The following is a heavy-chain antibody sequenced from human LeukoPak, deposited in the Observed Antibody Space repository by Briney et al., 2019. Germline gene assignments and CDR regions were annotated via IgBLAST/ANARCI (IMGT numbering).Heavy chain of an antibody. J-gene: IGHJ4*02. Sequence: GGSLRLSCAASGFTFSTTFMAWVRQAPGKGLDWVSNIRFRGDPYYADSFKGRFTISRDNAKNSVFLQINNLRAEDTAVYYCARDGDGWSRDYWSQGSLVTVSS. CDR1: GFTFSTTF. CDR2: IRFRGDP. CDR3: ARDGDGWSRDY. D-gene: IGHD2-21*02. V-gene: IGHV3-69-1*01.